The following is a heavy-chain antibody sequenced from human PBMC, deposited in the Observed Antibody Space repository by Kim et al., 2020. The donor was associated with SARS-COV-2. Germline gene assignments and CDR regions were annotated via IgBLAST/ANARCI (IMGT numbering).Heavy chain of an antibody. D-gene: IGHD2-2*03. CDR1: EFPFSSYW. J-gene: IGHJ4*02. Sequence: GGSLRLSCAASEFPFSSYWMAWVRQAPGKGLERVASIKQDGSVTDYVASVKGRFTISRDNAKNSLYLQMNSLRAEDTAVYYCARSGNFYGYWGQGTLVTVSS. CDR3: ARSGNFYGY. CDR2: IKQDGSVT. V-gene: IGHV3-7*01.